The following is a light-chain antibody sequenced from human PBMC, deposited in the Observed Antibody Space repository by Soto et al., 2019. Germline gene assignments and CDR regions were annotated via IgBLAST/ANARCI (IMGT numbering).Light chain of an antibody. V-gene: IGLV2-14*01. Sequence: QSVLTQPASVSGSPGQSITISCTGTSSDVGGYNFVSWYQQHPGEAPKLMIFEVNNRPSGVSNRFSGSKSGNTASLIISGLQAEDEADYYYSSYRTTDTLVFGGGTKLTVL. CDR3: SSYRTTDTLV. CDR2: EVN. J-gene: IGLJ2*01. CDR1: SSDVGGYNF.